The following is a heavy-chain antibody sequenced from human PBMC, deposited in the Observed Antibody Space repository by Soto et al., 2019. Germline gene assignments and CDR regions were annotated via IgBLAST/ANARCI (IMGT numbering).Heavy chain of an antibody. CDR1: GFTFSSYS. Sequence: AGGSLRLSCAASGFTFSSYSMNWVRQAPGKGLEWVSSISSSSSYIYYADSVKGRFTISRDNAKNSLYLQMNSLRAEDTAVYYCAREPSGSCLDYYGMDVWGQGPTVTVYS. V-gene: IGHV3-21*01. CDR3: AREPSGSCLDYYGMDV. D-gene: IGHD1-26*01. J-gene: IGHJ6*02. CDR2: ISSSSSYI.